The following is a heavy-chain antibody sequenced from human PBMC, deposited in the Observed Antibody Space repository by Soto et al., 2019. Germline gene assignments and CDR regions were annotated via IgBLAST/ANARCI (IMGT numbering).Heavy chain of an antibody. Sequence: PSETLSLTCAVYGGSFSGYYWSWIRQPPGKGLEWIGEINHSGSTNYNPSLKSRVTISVDTSKNQFSLNLSSVTAADTAVYYCARRRVGGGKSRLDFWGPGTLVTVSS. CDR3: ARRRVGGGKSRLDF. V-gene: IGHV4-34*01. D-gene: IGHD3-16*01. CDR1: GGSFSGYY. CDR2: INHSGST. J-gene: IGHJ4*02.